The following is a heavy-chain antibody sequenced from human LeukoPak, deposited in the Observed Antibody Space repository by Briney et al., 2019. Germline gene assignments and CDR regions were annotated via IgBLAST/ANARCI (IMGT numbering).Heavy chain of an antibody. V-gene: IGHV1-46*01. Sequence: VASVKVSCKASGYTFTSYYMHWVRQAPGQGLEWMGIINPSGGSTSYAQKFQGRVTMTRDTSTSTVYMELSSLRSEDTAVYYCARDMDTAPSIAAAGTDFDYWGQGTLVTVSS. CDR2: INPSGGST. CDR3: ARDMDTAPSIAAAGTDFDY. CDR1: GYTFTSYY. D-gene: IGHD6-13*01. J-gene: IGHJ4*02.